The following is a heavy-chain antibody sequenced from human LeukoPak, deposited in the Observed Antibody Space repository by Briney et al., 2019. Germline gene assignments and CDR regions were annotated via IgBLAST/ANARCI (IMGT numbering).Heavy chain of an antibody. CDR3: ATSGLGSAPSFDC. V-gene: IGHV3-48*04. Sequence: PGGSLRLSCAASGFTFSSYSMNWVRQAPGKGLEWVSYISSSSSTIYYADSVKGRFTISRDNAKNSLYLQMNSLRAEDTAVYYCATSGLGSAPSFDCWGQGTLVTVSA. CDR1: GFTFSSYS. D-gene: IGHD6-25*01. CDR2: ISSSSSTI. J-gene: IGHJ4*02.